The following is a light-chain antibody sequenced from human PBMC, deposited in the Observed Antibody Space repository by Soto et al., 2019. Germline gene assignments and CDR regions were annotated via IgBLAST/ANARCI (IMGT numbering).Light chain of an antibody. J-gene: IGLJ1*01. CDR3: QSYERSLRDCV. CDR2: GNS. CDR1: NSNIGSDYG. Sequence: QSVLTQPPSVSGAPGQRVTISCTGTNSNIGSDYGVHWYQQFPGTAPKLLIYGNSNRPSGVPDRFSGSKSGTSASLAITGLQAEDEADYYCQSYERSLRDCVFGNGTKVTVL. V-gene: IGLV1-40*01.